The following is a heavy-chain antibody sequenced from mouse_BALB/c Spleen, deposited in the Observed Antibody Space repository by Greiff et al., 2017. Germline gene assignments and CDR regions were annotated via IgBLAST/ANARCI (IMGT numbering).Heavy chain of an antibody. J-gene: IGHJ3*01. CDR1: GFAFSSYD. CDR2: ISSGGGST. V-gene: IGHV5-12-1*01. CDR3: ARHGLWSTGFAY. D-gene: IGHD1-1*02. Sequence: VQLVESGGGLVKPGGSLKLSCAASGFAFSSYDMSWVRQTPEKRLAWVAYISSGGGSTYYPDTVKGRFTISRDNAKNTLYLQMSSLKSEDTAMYYCARHGLWSTGFAYWGQGTLVTVSA.